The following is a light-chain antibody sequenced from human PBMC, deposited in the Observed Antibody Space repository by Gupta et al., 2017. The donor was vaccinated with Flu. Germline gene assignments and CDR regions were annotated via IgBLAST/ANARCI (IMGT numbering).Light chain of an antibody. Sequence: STSTLSASVGDRVTITCRASQGMSSWLAWYQQKPGKAPKLLIYKASSLERGVPSRFSGSGSGTEFTLTSGSLQPDDCATYYCQQYNTYSTFGQGTKVEIK. J-gene: IGKJ1*01. CDR1: QGMSSW. V-gene: IGKV1-5*03. CDR2: KAS. CDR3: QQYNTYST.